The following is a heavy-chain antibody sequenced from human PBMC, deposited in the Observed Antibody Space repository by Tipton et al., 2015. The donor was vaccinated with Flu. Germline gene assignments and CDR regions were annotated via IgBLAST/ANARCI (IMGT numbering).Heavy chain of an antibody. CDR2: IYHSGHA. D-gene: IGHD4-23*01. CDR3: ARALPVFMAAGGNGAFDI. Sequence: TLSLTCTVSGGSISNTMYYWGWIRQSPGRGLDWIGSIYHSGHAYYNPSLGSRVAISVDTSKNRFSLTLTSVTAADTAVYYCARALPVFMAAGGNGAFDIWGQSTLVSVSS. V-gene: IGHV4-39*07. CDR1: GGSISNTMYY. J-gene: IGHJ3*02.